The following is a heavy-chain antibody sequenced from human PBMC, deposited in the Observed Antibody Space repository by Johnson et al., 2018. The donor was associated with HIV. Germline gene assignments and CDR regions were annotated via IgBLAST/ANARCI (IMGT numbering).Heavy chain of an antibody. CDR3: ARDWGWCDAFDI. CDR2: IAYDGSNQ. V-gene: IGHV3-30*03. Sequence: QVQLVESGGGVVQPGRSLRLSCVVSGLTSSNYGMHWVRQAPVKRPERAAVIAYDGSNQYYADSVKGRFTISRDNSKNTLYLQMNSLRAEDAAVYYCARDWGWCDAFDIWGQETMVTVSS. J-gene: IGHJ3*02. D-gene: IGHD2-8*01. CDR1: GLTSSNYG.